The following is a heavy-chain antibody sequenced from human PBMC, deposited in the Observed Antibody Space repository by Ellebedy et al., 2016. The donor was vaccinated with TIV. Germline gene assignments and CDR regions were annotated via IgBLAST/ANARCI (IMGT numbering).Heavy chain of an antibody. Sequence: GGSLRLXXAASGFTFSRTAMSWVRQAPGKGLEWVSVISGSGVTTDYADSVKGRFTISRDNSKNTLILQMNSLRAKDTAEYYCARQREGYNFHYFDSWGQGTLVTVSS. CDR1: GFTFSRTA. J-gene: IGHJ4*02. D-gene: IGHD5-24*01. CDR3: ARQREGYNFHYFDS. V-gene: IGHV3-23*01. CDR2: ISGSGVTT.